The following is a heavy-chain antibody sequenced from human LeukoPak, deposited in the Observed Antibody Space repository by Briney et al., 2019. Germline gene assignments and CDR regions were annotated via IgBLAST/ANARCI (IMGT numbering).Heavy chain of an antibody. V-gene: IGHV5-51*01. CDR3: ARTGSDYYDSSGYAFDY. D-gene: IGHD3-22*01. J-gene: IGHJ4*02. CDR1: GYSFTSYW. CDR2: IYPGDSDT. Sequence: GESPKISCKGSGYSFTSYWIGWVRQMPGKGLEWMGIIYPGDSDTRYSPSFQGQVTISADKSISTAYLQWSSLKASDTAMYYCARTGSDYYDSSGYAFDYWGQGTLVTVSS.